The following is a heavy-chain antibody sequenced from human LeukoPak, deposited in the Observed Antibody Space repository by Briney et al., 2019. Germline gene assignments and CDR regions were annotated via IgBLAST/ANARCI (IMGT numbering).Heavy chain of an antibody. CDR1: GGSINNYY. CDR3: ARHYSPIDY. D-gene: IGHD2-15*01. V-gene: IGHV4-59*08. J-gene: IGHJ4*02. CDR2: IYYSGRS. Sequence: SETLSLTCTVSGGSINNYYWSWIRQPPGKGLEWIGCIYYSGRSNYNPSLKSRVTISVDTSKNHFSLRLSSVTAADTAMYYCARHYSPIDYWGQGTLVTVSS.